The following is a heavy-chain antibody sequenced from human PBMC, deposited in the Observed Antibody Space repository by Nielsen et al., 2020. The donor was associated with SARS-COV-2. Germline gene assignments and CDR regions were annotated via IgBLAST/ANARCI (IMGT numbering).Heavy chain of an antibody. CDR2: VSYSGTT. Sequence: SETLSLTCTVSGGSISPYFWSWIRQPPGKGLEWIGYVSYSGTTNYNPSLKSRVTISGVTSKNQFSLRLSSLTAADTAVYYCARTSPYGRVSEYWGQGTLVTVSS. V-gene: IGHV4-59*01. J-gene: IGHJ4*02. CDR1: GGSISPYF. CDR3: ARTSPYGRVSEY. D-gene: IGHD4-17*01.